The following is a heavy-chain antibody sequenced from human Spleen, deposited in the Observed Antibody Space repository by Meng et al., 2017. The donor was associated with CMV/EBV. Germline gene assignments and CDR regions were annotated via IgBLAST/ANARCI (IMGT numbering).Heavy chain of an antibody. CDR1: GFIFGDYG. Sequence: SCAASGFIFGDYGLSWVRQAPGKGLEWVSGIKWNSGSTGYADSVKGRFTISRDSSKSTMYLQMNSLRPEDTAVYFCARGVGTSRFDYWGQGTLVTVSS. CDR2: IKWNSGST. D-gene: IGHD1-26*01. V-gene: IGHV3-20*04. J-gene: IGHJ4*02. CDR3: ARGVGTSRFDY.